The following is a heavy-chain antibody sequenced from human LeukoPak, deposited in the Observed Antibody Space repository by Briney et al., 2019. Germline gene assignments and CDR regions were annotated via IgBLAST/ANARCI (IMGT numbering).Heavy chain of an antibody. CDR1: GFAFSTYG. Sequence: GGSLRLSCAASGFAFSTYGMNWVRQAPGKGLEGVSFISSSGSTIYYALSVKGRFTISRDNAKNSLYLQMNSLRAEDTGVYYCARGHSSGWLYYFDYWGQGTLVTVSS. J-gene: IGHJ4*02. CDR2: ISSSGSTI. D-gene: IGHD6-19*01. CDR3: ARGHSSGWLYYFDY. V-gene: IGHV3-48*03.